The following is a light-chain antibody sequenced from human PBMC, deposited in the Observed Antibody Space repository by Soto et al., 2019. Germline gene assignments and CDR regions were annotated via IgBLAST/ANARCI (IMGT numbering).Light chain of an antibody. J-gene: IGKJ1*01. CDR2: DAS. Sequence: DIQMTQSPSTLSAFVGDRVSIPCRASQSISRWSAWYQQKPGKAPKLLIYDASNLESGVPSRFSGTGSGTEFILTITNLQPEDFATYYCLQHTYIWSFGQGTKVDIK. CDR3: LQHTYIWS. V-gene: IGKV1-5*01. CDR1: QSISRW.